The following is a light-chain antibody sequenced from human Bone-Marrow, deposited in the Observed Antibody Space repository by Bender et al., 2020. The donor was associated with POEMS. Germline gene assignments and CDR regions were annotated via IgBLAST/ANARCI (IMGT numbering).Light chain of an antibody. V-gene: IGLV4-69*02. J-gene: IGLJ2*01. Sequence: QLVLTQSPSASASPGASVKITCTLSSGHSPYAIAWHQHQAGKGPRYLMKLDRDGSHSKGYGIPDRFSGSSSGTERYLTISSLQSEDEADYYCQTWDTGIVVFGGGTKLTVL. CDR1: SGHSPYA. CDR2: LDRDGSH. CDR3: QTWDTGIVV.